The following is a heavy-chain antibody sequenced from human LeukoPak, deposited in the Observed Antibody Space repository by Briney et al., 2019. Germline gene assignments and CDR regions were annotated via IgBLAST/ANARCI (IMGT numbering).Heavy chain of an antibody. CDR1: GHTFTGYY. V-gene: IGHV1-2*02. CDR3: ARGLYYYDSSGYYYVQD. D-gene: IGHD3-22*01. J-gene: IGHJ4*02. CDR2: INPNSGGT. Sequence: ASVKVSCKASGHTFTGYYMHWVRQAPGQGLEWMGWINPNSGGTNYAQKFQGRVTMTRDTSISTAYMELSRLRSDDTAVYYCARGLYYYDSSGYYYVQDWGQGTLVTVSS.